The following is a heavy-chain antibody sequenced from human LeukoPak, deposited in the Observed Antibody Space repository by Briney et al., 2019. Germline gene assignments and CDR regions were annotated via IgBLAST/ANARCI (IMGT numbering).Heavy chain of an antibody. V-gene: IGHV1-69*06. Sequence: GASVKVSCKASGGTFSSYAMSWVRQAPGQGLEWMGGIIPIFGTANYAQKFQGRVTITADKSTSTAYMELSSLRSEDTAVYYCARSAAAAGFSAEGYWGQGTLVTVSS. J-gene: IGHJ4*02. CDR3: ARSAAAAGFSAEGY. CDR2: IIPIFGTA. D-gene: IGHD6-13*01. CDR1: GGTFSSYA.